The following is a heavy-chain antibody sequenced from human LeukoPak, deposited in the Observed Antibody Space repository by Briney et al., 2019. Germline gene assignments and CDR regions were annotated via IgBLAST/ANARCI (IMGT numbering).Heavy chain of an antibody. V-gene: IGHV1-69*13. CDR1: GGTFSSYA. J-gene: IGHJ4*02. CDR3: VITRRDGYNLYYFDY. D-gene: IGHD5-24*01. CDR2: IIPIFGTA. Sequence: SVKVSCKASGGTFSSYAISWVRQAPGQGLEWMGGIIPIFGTANYAQKFQGRVTITADESTSTAYMELSSLRSEDTAVYYCVITRRDGYNLYYFDYWGQGTLVTVSS.